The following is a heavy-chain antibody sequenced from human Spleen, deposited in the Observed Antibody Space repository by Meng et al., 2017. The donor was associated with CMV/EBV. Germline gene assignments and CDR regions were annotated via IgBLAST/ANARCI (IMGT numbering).Heavy chain of an antibody. J-gene: IGHJ6*02. Sequence: ASVKVSCKASGYTFTSYDINWVRQATGQGLEWMGWMNPNSGNTGYAQKFQGRVTMTRNTSISTAYMELSSLRSEDTAVYYCARGDYDILTGLHYYGMDVWGQGTTVTVSS. CDR3: ARGDYDILTGLHYYGMDV. D-gene: IGHD3-9*01. CDR2: MNPNSGNT. CDR1: GYTFTSYD. V-gene: IGHV1-8*01.